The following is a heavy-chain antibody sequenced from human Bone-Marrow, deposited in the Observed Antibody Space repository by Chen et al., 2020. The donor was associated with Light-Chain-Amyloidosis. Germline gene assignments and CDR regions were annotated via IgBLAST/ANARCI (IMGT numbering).Heavy chain of an antibody. D-gene: IGHD6-13*01. V-gene: IGHV1-69*01. CDR2: IIPIFGTA. CDR1: GGTFSSYA. CDR3: ARDTGSSWTVDYYFDY. Sequence: QVQLVQSGAEVKKPGSSVKVSCKASGGTFSSYAISWVRQAPGQGLEWMGGIIPIFGTANYAQKFQGRVTITADESTSTAYMELSSLRSEDTAVYYCARDTGSSWTVDYYFDYWGQGTLVTVSS. J-gene: IGHJ4*02.